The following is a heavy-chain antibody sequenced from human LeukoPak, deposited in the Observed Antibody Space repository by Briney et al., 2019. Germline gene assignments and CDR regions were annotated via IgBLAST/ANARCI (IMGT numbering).Heavy chain of an antibody. D-gene: IGHD2-2*02. V-gene: IGHV3-11*01. CDR1: GFTFSSYW. Sequence: GGSLRLSCAASGFTFSSYWMSWIRQAPGKGLEWVSYISSSGSTIYYADSVKGRFTISRDNAKNPLYLQMNSLRAEDTAVYYCARGPCSSTSCYNFDYWGQGTLVTVSS. CDR3: ARGPCSSTSCYNFDY. CDR2: ISSSGSTI. J-gene: IGHJ4*02.